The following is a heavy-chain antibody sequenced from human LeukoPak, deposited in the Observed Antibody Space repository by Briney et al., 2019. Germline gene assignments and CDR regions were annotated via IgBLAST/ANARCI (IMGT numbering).Heavy chain of an antibody. J-gene: IGHJ4*02. CDR3: ARAGAYSSGSDY. CDR1: GGSFSGYY. Sequence: PSETLSLTXAVYGGSFSGYYWSWIRQPPGKGLEWIGEINHSGSTNYNPSLKSRVTISVDTSKNQFSLKLSSVTAADTAVYYCARAGAYSSGSDYWGQGTLVTVSS. V-gene: IGHV4-34*01. CDR2: INHSGST. D-gene: IGHD6-19*01.